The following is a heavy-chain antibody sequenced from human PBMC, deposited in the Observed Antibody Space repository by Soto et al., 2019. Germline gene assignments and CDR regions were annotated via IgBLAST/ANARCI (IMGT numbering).Heavy chain of an antibody. D-gene: IGHD6-13*01. Sequence: GXSLRLSCAASGFTFSSYAISWVLQAPGKGLEWVSAISGSGGSTYYADSVKGRFTISRDNSKNTLYLQMNSLRAEDTAVYYCATRPGYSSSWYYFDYWGQGTLVTVSS. CDR3: ATRPGYSSSWYYFDY. CDR1: GFTFSSYA. V-gene: IGHV3-23*01. J-gene: IGHJ4*02. CDR2: ISGSGGST.